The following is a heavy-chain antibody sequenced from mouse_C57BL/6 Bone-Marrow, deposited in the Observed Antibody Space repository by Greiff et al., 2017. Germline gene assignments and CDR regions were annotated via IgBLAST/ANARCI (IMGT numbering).Heavy chain of an antibody. CDR1: GFTFSSYG. V-gene: IGHV5-6*01. Sequence: EVMLVESGGDLVKPGGSLKLSCAASGFTFSSYGMSWVRQTPDKRLEWVATISSGGSYTYYPDSVKGRFTISRDNAKKTLYLQMSSLKSEDTAMYYCARTTTVVDYAMDYWGQGTSVTVSS. CDR3: ARTTTVVDYAMDY. CDR2: ISSGGSYT. J-gene: IGHJ4*01. D-gene: IGHD1-1*01.